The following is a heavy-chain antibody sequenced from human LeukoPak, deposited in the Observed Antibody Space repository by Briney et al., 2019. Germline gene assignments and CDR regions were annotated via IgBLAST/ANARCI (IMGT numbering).Heavy chain of an antibody. CDR1: GFIFNNYW. Sequence: GSLRLSCAASGFIFNNYWMSWVRQAPGKGLEWVAVISYDGSTIFYAASVKGRFTISRDNSQNTLYLQMNSLRTEDTALYFCARDRRYCSGGSCYFDYFFDYWGQGTLVTVSS. D-gene: IGHD2-15*01. CDR3: ARDRRYCSGGSCYFDYFFDY. V-gene: IGHV3-30-3*01. CDR2: ISYDGSTI. J-gene: IGHJ4*02.